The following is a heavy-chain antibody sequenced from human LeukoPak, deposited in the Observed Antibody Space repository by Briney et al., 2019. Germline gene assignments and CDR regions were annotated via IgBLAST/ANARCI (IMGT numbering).Heavy chain of an antibody. J-gene: IGHJ1*01. CDR3: AKDRLITMVRGVIQD. V-gene: IGHV3-30*18. CDR2: ISYDGSNK. D-gene: IGHD3-10*01. CDR1: GFTFSSYG. Sequence: GRSLRLSCAASGFTFSSYGMHWVRQAPGKGLEWVAVISYDGSNKYYADSVKGRFTISRDTSKNTLYLQMNSQRAEDTAVYYCAKDRLITMVRGVIQDWGQGTLVTVSS.